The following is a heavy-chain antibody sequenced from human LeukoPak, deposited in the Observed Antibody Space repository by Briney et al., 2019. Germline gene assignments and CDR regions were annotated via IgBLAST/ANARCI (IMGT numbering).Heavy chain of an antibody. D-gene: IGHD1-1*01. CDR2: INHSGST. CDR1: GGSFSGYY. Sequence: SETLSLTCAVYGGSFSGYYWSWIRQPPGKGLEWIGEINHSGSTNYNPSLTSRVTISVDTSKNQFSLKLSSVTAADTAVYYCARPQRKGGRDNFDYWGQGTLVTVSS. CDR3: ARPQRKGGRDNFDY. J-gene: IGHJ4*02. V-gene: IGHV4-34*01.